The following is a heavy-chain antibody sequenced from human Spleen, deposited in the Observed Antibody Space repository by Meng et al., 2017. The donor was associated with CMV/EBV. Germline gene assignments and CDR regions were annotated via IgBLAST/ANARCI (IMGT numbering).Heavy chain of an antibody. CDR3: ARGATPTQKFADY. V-gene: IGHV3-7*01. Sequence: ETLSLTCAVSGGSISSSNWWSWVRQPPGKGPEWVANINQNGREEYYVDSVRGRFTISRDNAKNSVYLQMNSLRAEDTAVYYCARGATPTQKFADYWGQGTLVTVSS. J-gene: IGHJ4*02. CDR2: INQNGREE. CDR1: GGSISSSNW. D-gene: IGHD5-24*01.